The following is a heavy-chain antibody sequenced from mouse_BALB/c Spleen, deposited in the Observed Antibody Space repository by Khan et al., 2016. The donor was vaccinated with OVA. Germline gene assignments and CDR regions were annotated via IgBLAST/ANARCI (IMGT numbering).Heavy chain of an antibody. CDR1: GFTFSTYG. CDR3: ARLAYYYNSEGFAY. V-gene: IGHV5-6*01. CDR2: ISSGGHYT. D-gene: IGHD1-1*01. J-gene: IGHJ3*01. Sequence: EVELVESGGDLVKTGGSLKLSCAASGFTFSTYGMSWVRQTPDKRLEWVATISSGGHYTYYIDSVKGRFTISRDNAKNILFLQMTSLRSEDTAMYCGARLAYYYNSEGFAYWGQGTLVTVSA.